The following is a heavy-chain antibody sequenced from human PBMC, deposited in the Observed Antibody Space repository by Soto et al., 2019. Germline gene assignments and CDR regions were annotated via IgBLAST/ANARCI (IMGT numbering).Heavy chain of an antibody. CDR3: ARAVGPFDY. CDR1: GFAFSTYG. Sequence: GGSLRLSCAASGFAFSTYGMHWVRQAPGKGLEWVAVIWYDGGNTYYSDSVKGRFTISRDNSKNTLYLQMNSLRAEDTALYYCARAVGPFDYWGQGTLVTVSS. V-gene: IGHV3-33*01. CDR2: IWYDGGNT. J-gene: IGHJ4*02. D-gene: IGHD1-26*01.